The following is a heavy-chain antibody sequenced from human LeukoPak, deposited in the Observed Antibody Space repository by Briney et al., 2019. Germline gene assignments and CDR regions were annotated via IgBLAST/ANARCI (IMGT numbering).Heavy chain of an antibody. V-gene: IGHV3-64*01. D-gene: IGHD3-22*01. CDR3: GGKYDSSGYYYVGGFDI. Sequence: GGSLRLSCAASGFTFSSYAMHWVRQAPGKGLEYVSAISSNGGSTYYANSVKGRFTISRDNSKNTLYLQMGSLRAEDMAVYYCGGKYDSSGYYYVGGFDIWGQGTMVTVSS. J-gene: IGHJ3*02. CDR2: ISSNGGST. CDR1: GFTFSSYA.